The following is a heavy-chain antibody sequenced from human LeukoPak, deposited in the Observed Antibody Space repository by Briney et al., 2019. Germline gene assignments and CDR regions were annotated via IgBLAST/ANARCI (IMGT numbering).Heavy chain of an antibody. J-gene: IGHJ3*02. CDR2: MYYSGST. V-gene: IGHV4-39*01. Sequence: SSETLSLTCTVSGGSISSSTSCWSWVRQPPGKGLEWIGCMYYSGSTYYGSSLKGRVTISLDTPKNQFSLRLNSVTASDTAVYYCVRLKGHYYDASGYYSDIWGQGTMVTVSS. CDR1: GGSISSSTSC. CDR3: VRLKGHYYDASGYYSDI. D-gene: IGHD3-22*01.